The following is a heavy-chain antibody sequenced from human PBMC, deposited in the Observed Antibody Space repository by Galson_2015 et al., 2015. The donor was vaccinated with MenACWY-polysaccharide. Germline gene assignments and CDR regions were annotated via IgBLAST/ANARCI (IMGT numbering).Heavy chain of an antibody. Sequence: SLRLACAASGFTFSNSAMNWVRQAPGKGLEWVSTLDIRGTTTYYADSVKGCFTISRASSKNTIYLQMNSLRAEDTAVYYCASFYTVTNSRGFDPWGQGTLVTVSS. V-gene: IGHV3-23*05. J-gene: IGHJ5*02. CDR2: LDIRGTTT. CDR3: ASFYTVTNSRGFDP. CDR1: GFTFSNSA. D-gene: IGHD4-11*01.